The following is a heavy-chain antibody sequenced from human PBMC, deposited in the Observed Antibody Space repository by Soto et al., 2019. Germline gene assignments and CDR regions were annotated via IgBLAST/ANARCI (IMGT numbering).Heavy chain of an antibody. CDR3: APIPAPRYYFDY. Sequence: TLSLTCTVSGGSVSSGSYYWSWIRQPPGKGLEWIGYIYYSGSTNYNPSLKSRVTISVDTSKNQFSLKLSSVTAADTAVYYCAPIPAPRYYFDYWGQGTLVIVSA. CDR2: IYYSGST. J-gene: IGHJ4*02. D-gene: IGHD2-2*01. V-gene: IGHV4-61*01. CDR1: GGSVSSGSYY.